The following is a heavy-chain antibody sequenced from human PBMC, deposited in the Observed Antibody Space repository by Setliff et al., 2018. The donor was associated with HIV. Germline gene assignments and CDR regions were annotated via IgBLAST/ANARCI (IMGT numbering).Heavy chain of an antibody. CDR1: GGTFSSYA. Sequence: SVKVSCKASGGTFSSYAISWVRQAPGQGLEWMGGIIPIFGTANYAPKFQGRVTITADESTSTAYMELSSLRSEDTAVYYCARGVYCSGGSCSWRDLRTYGMDVWGQGTTVTAP. CDR2: IIPIFGTA. D-gene: IGHD2-15*01. CDR3: ARGVYCSGGSCSWRDLRTYGMDV. V-gene: IGHV1-69*13. J-gene: IGHJ6*02.